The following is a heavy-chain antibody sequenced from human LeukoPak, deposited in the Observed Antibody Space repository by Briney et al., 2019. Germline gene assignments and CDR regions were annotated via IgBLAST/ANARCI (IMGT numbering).Heavy chain of an antibody. V-gene: IGHV1-46*01. Sequence: ASVKVSCKASGYTFTTYYYIHWVRQAPGRGLEWLGIINPGGGSTSYAQKFQGRVTVTRDTSTSTVYMELSSLGSEDTAVYYCARSPGTHFDIWGQGTMVTVSS. CDR2: INPGGGST. D-gene: IGHD1-1*01. CDR3: ARSPGTHFDI. CDR1: GYTFTTYYY. J-gene: IGHJ3*02.